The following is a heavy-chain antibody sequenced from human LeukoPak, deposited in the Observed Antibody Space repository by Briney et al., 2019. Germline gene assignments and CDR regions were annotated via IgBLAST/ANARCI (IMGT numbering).Heavy chain of an antibody. V-gene: IGHV3-21*04. CDR3: TKSRSGSSNWALQVFDN. J-gene: IGHJ4*02. CDR1: GFTFSSYS. D-gene: IGHD4-11*01. Sequence: PGGSLRLSCAASGFTFSSYSMNWVRQAPGKGLEWVSAISSDSNYIYYTDSVKGRFIISRDNAKNSLYLQMNSLRAEDTAVYYCTKSRSGSSNWALQVFDNWGQGALVTVSS. CDR2: ISSDSNYI.